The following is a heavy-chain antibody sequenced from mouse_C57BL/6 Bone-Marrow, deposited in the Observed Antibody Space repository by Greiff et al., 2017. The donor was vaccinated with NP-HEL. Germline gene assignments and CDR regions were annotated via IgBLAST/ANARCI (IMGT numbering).Heavy chain of an antibody. V-gene: IGHV5-6*01. D-gene: IGHD1-1*01. CDR1: GFTFSSYG. J-gene: IGHJ4*01. CDR3: ARRIYYYGSSAMDY. CDR2: ISSGGSYT. Sequence: VQLKESGGDLVKPGGSLKLSCAASGFTFSSYGMSWVRPTPDKRLEWVATISSGGSYTYYPDSVKGRFTISRDNAKNTLYLQMSSLKSEDTAMYYCARRIYYYGSSAMDYWGQGTSVTVSS.